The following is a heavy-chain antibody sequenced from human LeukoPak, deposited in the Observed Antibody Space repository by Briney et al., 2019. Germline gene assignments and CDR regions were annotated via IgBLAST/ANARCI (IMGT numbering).Heavy chain of an antibody. D-gene: IGHD4-17*01. J-gene: IGHJ6*02. Sequence: SETLSLTRAVYGGSFSGYYWSWIRQPPGKGLEWIGEINHSGSTNYNPSLKSRVTISVDTSKNQFSLKLSSVTAADTAVYYCARGRATVTYYYYYGMDVWGQGTTVTVSS. CDR3: ARGRATVTYYYYYGMDV. CDR1: GGSFSGYY. V-gene: IGHV4-34*01. CDR2: INHSGST.